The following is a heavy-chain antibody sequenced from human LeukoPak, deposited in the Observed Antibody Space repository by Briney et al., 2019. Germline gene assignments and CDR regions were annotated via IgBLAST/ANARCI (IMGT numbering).Heavy chain of an antibody. CDR3: ARGWSGYYSSFDY. J-gene: IGHJ4*02. V-gene: IGHV3-33*01. CDR2: IWYDGNNR. CDR1: GFTFSSYG. D-gene: IGHD3-3*01. Sequence: GGSLRLSCAASGFTFSSYGMHWVRQAPGKGLEWVAVIWYDGNNRYYADSVKGRFTISRDNSKNTLYLQMNSLRAEDTAVYYCARGWSGYYSSFDYWGQGALVTVSS.